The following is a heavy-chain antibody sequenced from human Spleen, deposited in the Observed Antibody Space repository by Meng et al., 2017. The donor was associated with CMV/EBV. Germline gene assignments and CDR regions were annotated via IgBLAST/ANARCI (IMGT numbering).Heavy chain of an antibody. CDR1: GGSISSSSYY. D-gene: IGHD3-3*01. V-gene: IGHV4-39*01. CDR3: ARQGAYYDFWSGVLYYYYGMDV. CDR2: IYYSGST. Sequence: SETLSLTCTVSGGSISSSSYYWGWIRQPPGKGLEWIGSIYYSGSTYYNPSLKSRVTISVDTSKNQFSLKLSSVTAADTAVYYCARQGAYYDFWSGVLYYYYGMDVWGQGTTVTVSS. J-gene: IGHJ6*02.